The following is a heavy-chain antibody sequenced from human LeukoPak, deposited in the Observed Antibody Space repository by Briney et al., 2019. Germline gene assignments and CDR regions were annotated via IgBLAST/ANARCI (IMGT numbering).Heavy chain of an antibody. CDR1: GYTFTSYD. CDR3: ARVYGDYDVDYYYYMDV. J-gene: IGHJ6*03. CDR2: MNPNSGNT. Sequence: ASVKVSCKASGYTFTSYDINWVRQATGQGLEWMGWMNPNSGNTGYAQKFQGRVTITADKSTSTAYMELSSLRSEDTAVYYCARVYGDYDVDYYYYMDVWGKGTTVTVSS. D-gene: IGHD4-17*01. V-gene: IGHV1-8*03.